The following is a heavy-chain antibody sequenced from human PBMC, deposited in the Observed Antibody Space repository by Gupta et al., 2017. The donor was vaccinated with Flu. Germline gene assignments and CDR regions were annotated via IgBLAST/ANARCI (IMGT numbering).Heavy chain of an antibody. J-gene: IGHJ6*02. CDR2: IYYSGST. V-gene: IGHV4-39*01. CDR3: ARHAGDGSGYYFGYYYYGMDV. D-gene: IGHD3-22*01. CDR1: GGSISSSSYY. Sequence: QLQLQESGPGLVKPSETLSLTCTVSGGSISSSSYYWGWIRQPPGKGLEWIGSIYYSGSTYYNPSLKSRVTISVDTSKNQFSLKLSSVTAADTAVYYCARHAGDGSGYYFGYYYYGMDVWGQGTTVTVSS.